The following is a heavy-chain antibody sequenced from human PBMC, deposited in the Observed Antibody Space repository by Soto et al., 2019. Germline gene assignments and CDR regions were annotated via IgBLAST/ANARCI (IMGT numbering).Heavy chain of an antibody. D-gene: IGHD2-8*02. CDR3: AKATATGGGAFEI. V-gene: IGHV3-23*01. CDR1: GXICSSYD. CDR2: ILVGGST. J-gene: IGHJ3*02. Sequence: LRLSFAVSGXICSSYDMSWVRQAPGKGLAWVSTILVGGSTHYEDSVQGRFTISRDTSKNTVYLHMNSLTAGDTAVYYCAKATATGGGAFEIYGQGTMVTVSS.